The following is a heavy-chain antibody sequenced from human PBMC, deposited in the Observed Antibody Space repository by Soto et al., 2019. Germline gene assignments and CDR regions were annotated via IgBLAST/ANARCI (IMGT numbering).Heavy chain of an antibody. CDR1: GGTFSSYA. J-gene: IGHJ5*02. V-gene: IGHV1-69*06. Sequence: GASVKVSCKTSGGTFSSYAISWVRQAPGQGLEWMGGIVPIVDTSTYAQKFQGQVTISADKSISTAYLQWSSLKASDTAMYYCASTYYYDSSGYYGEFDPWGQGTLVTVSS. CDR3: ASTYYYDSSGYYGEFDP. CDR2: IVPIVDTS. D-gene: IGHD3-22*01.